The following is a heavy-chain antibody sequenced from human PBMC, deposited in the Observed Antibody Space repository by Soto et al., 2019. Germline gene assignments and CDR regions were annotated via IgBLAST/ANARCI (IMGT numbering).Heavy chain of an antibody. D-gene: IGHD3-10*01. J-gene: IGHJ4*02. CDR3: APHLWFGELYY. Sequence: EVQLLESGGGLVQPGGSLRLSCAASGFTFSSYARSWVRQAPGKGLEWVSAISGSGGSTYYADSVKGRFTISKDNSKNTLYLQMNSLRDEDTAVYYCAPHLWFGELYYWGQGTLVTVSS. CDR2: ISGSGGST. V-gene: IGHV3-23*01. CDR1: GFTFSSYA.